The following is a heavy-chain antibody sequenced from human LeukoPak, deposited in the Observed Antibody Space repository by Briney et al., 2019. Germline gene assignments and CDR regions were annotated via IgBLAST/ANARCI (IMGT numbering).Heavy chain of an antibody. CDR3: ARDRPRLRGYSYGYYYYMGV. Sequence: KPSETLSLACAVYGGSFSGYYWSWIRQPPGKGLEWIGEINHSGSTNYNPSLKSRVTISVDTSKNQFSLKLSSVTAADTAVYYCARDRPRLRGYSYGYYYYMGVWGKGTLVTVSS. J-gene: IGHJ6*03. D-gene: IGHD5-18*01. CDR2: INHSGST. CDR1: GGSFSGYY. V-gene: IGHV4-34*01.